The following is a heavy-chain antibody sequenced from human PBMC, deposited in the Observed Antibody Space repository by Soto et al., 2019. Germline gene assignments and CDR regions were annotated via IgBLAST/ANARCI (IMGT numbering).Heavy chain of an antibody. Sequence: GEPLTISCQASGYSFSFYWIGWVRQMPGKGLEWMAIMYPDDSDIRYSPSFEAHVTISADKSTSTAFLQWSSLKASDTAMYYCATAYVYDFENSNYYRDAFDIWGQGTLVT. D-gene: IGHD3-22*01. V-gene: IGHV5-51*01. CDR1: GYSFSFYW. J-gene: IGHJ3*02. CDR2: MYPDDSDI. CDR3: ATAYVYDFENSNYYRDAFDI.